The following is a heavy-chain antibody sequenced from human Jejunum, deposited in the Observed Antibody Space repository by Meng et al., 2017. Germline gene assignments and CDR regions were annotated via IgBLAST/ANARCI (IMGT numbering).Heavy chain of an antibody. V-gene: IGHV3-23*01. D-gene: IGHD5-12*01. CDR1: GFTFDDYA. CDR2: INNNGHTT. CDR3: AKRGENSGYPRGYYFDS. J-gene: IGHJ4*02. Sequence: GESLKISCAASGFTFDDYAMSWVRRAPGKGLEWISTINNNGHTTYYADSVKGRFTISRDDSKNTVFLQMNSLRAEDTATYYCAKRGENSGYPRGYYFDSWGQGTLVTVSS.